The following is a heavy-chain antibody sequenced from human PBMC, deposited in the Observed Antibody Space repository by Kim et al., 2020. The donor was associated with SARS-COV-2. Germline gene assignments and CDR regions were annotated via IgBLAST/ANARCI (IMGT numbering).Heavy chain of an antibody. J-gene: IGHJ2*01. CDR3: ARDGGDSSYWYFDL. CDR2: INPNSGGT. D-gene: IGHD3-22*01. CDR1: GYTFTGYY. V-gene: IGHV1-2*06. Sequence: ASVKVSCKASGYTFTGYYMHWVPQAPGQGLEWMGRINPNSGGTNYAQKFQGRVTMTRDTSISTAYMELSRLRSDDTAVYYCARDGGDSSYWYFDLWGRGTLVTVSS.